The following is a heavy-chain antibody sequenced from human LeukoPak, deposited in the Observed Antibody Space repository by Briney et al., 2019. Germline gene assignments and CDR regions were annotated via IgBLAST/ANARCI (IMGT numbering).Heavy chain of an antibody. Sequence: GGSLRLSCAASGFTFSDYYMSWIRQAPGRGLEWVSYISSSGSTIYYADSVKGRFTISRDNSKNTLYLQMNSLRAEDTAVYYCAKEASGSYYFDYWGQGTLVTVSS. V-gene: IGHV3-11*04. CDR3: AKEASGSYYFDY. J-gene: IGHJ4*02. D-gene: IGHD1-26*01. CDR2: ISSSGSTI. CDR1: GFTFSDYY.